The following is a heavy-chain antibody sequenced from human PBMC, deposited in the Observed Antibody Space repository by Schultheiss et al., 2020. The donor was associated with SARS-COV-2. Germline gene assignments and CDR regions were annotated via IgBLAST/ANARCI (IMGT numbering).Heavy chain of an antibody. V-gene: IGHV3-49*04. Sequence: GGSLRLSCAASGFTFSDYYMSWVRQAPGKGLEWVGRIKSKTDGGTTEYAASVKGRFTISRDDSKSIAYLQMNSLKTEDTAVYYCTRARGVYNYYFDYWGQGTLVTVSS. D-gene: IGHD1-1*01. CDR3: TRARGVYNYYFDY. J-gene: IGHJ4*02. CDR1: GFTFSDYY. CDR2: IKSKTDGGTT.